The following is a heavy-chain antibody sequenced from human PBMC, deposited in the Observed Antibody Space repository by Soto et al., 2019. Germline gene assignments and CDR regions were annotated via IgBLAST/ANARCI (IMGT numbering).Heavy chain of an antibody. D-gene: IGHD5-12*01. Sequence: SETLSLSCTVSGFFITTGYFWGWFRPPPGKGLEWIGTIYYTGITYYNPSLKSRVTISVDTSKNQFSLKLNSVTAADTAVSYCARVGVQLRRTYFDFWGLGALVTVSS. J-gene: IGHJ4*02. CDR2: IYYTGIT. CDR3: ARVGVQLRRTYFDF. CDR1: GFFITTGYF. V-gene: IGHV4-38-2*02.